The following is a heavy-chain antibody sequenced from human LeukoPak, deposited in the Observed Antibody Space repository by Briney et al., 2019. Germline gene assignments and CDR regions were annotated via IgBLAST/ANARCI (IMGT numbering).Heavy chain of an antibody. CDR2: ISYDGSNK. V-gene: IGHV3-30*18. CDR3: TKGGGGPRYYFDY. D-gene: IGHD2-15*01. CDR1: GFTFSSYG. J-gene: IGHJ4*02. Sequence: PGGSLRLSCAASGFTFSSYGMHWVRQAPGKGLEWVAVISYDGSNKYYADSVKGRFTISRDNSKSTLYLQMNSLRADDTAVFYCTKGGGGPRYYFDYWGQGSLVTVSS.